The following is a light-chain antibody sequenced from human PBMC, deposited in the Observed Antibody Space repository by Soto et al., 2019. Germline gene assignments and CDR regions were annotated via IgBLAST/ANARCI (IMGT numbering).Light chain of an antibody. CDR2: DVT. Sequence: QSALTQPRSVSGSPGQSVTISCTGNSSDVGGYKYVSWYQQHPGKAPKLMIYDVTKRPSGVPDRFSGSESGNTASLTISGLQAEDEADYYCCSYAGRYVMFGGGTKVTVL. CDR3: CSYAGRYVM. CDR1: SSDVGGYKY. V-gene: IGLV2-11*01. J-gene: IGLJ3*02.